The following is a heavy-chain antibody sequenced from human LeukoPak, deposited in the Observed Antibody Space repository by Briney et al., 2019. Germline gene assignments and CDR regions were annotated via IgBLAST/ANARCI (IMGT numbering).Heavy chain of an antibody. V-gene: IGHV4-59*12. CDR2: IYYSGST. J-gene: IGHJ5*02. CDR1: GGSISSYY. Sequence: PSETLSLTCTVSGGSISSYYWSWIRQPPGKGLEWIGYIYYSGSTNYNPSLKSRVTMSVDTSKNQFSLKLSSVTAADTAVYYCARDLYEGDPRMNWFDPWGQGTLVTVSS. CDR3: ARDLYEGDPRMNWFDP. D-gene: IGHD3-16*01.